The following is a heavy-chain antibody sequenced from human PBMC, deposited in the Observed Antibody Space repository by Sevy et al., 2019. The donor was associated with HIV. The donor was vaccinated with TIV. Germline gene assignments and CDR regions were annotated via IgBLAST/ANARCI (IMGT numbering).Heavy chain of an antibody. CDR3: AREGVDCTNGVCFPYYYYGMDV. D-gene: IGHD2-8*01. CDR2: IYYSGST. V-gene: IGHV4-30-4*01. CDR1: GGSISSGDYY. J-gene: IGHJ6*02. Sequence: SETLSLTCTVSGGSISSGDYYWSWIRQPPGKGLEWIGYIYYSGSTYYNPSLKSRVTISVDTSKNQFSLKLSSVTAADTAVDYCAREGVDCTNGVCFPYYYYGMDVWGQGTTVTVSS.